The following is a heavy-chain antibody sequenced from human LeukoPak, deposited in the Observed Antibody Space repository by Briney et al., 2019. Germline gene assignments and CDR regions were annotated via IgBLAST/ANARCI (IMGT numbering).Heavy chain of an antibody. Sequence: ASVKVSCKTSGYTFTSFNINWVRQAPGQGLEWMGWMNPNSNARSYVQKLQGRVTMTGDASISTAYMELSSLRSEDTAVYYCARGKSAEVTNDYWGQGTLVTVSS. CDR1: GYTFTSFN. J-gene: IGHJ4*02. CDR3: ARGKSAEVTNDY. CDR2: MNPNSNAR. V-gene: IGHV1-8*01. D-gene: IGHD4-17*01.